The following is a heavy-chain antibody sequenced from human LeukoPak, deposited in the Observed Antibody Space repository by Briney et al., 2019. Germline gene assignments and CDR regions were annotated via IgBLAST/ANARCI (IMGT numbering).Heavy chain of an antibody. CDR1: GGSFSGYY. CDR2: ISHSGST. V-gene: IGHV4-34*01. J-gene: IGHJ5*02. Sequence: SETLSLTCAVYGGSFSGYYWSWIRQPPGKGLEWIGEISHSGSTNYNPSLKSRVTISVDTSKNQFSLKLSSVTAADTAVYYCASTYYYDSSGSNWFDPWGQGTLVTVSS. CDR3: ASTYYYDSSGSNWFDP. D-gene: IGHD3-22*01.